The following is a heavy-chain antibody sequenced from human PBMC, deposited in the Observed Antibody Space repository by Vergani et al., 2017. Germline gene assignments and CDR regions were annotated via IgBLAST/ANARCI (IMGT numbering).Heavy chain of an antibody. V-gene: IGHV4-39*07. J-gene: IGHJ5*02. CDR2: TYYTGST. Sequence: QAQLQESGPGLVKPSETLSLTCHVFGVSTSRSSFYWGWIRQPPGKGLEWIATTYYTGSTYYNPSLKSRVTISVDTSKNQFSLTLTSVTAADTAVYYCASDTHSGQRADRWGQGILVTVTS. D-gene: IGHD6-19*01. CDR1: GVSTSRSSFY. CDR3: ASDTHSGQRADR.